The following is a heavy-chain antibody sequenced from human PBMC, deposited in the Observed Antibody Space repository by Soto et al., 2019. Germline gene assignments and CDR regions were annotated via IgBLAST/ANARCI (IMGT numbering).Heavy chain of an antibody. J-gene: IGHJ4*02. CDR3: ASARWDY. Sequence: SETLSLTCAASGGSFNANYWTWIRQPPGKGLEWIGEIFHSGNTNYNPSLNSRVTISIDTSRNQFSLKLSSVTAADTAIYYCASARWDYWGQGTLVTVS. CDR2: IFHSGNT. V-gene: IGHV4-34*12. CDR1: GGSFNANY.